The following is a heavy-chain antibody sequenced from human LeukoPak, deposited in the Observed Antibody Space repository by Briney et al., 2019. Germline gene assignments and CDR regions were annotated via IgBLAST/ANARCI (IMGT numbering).Heavy chain of an antibody. CDR2: ISGSGGST. J-gene: IGHJ4*02. CDR1: GSTFSIYS. Sequence: HSGGSPRLSCAASGSTFSIYSMNWVRQAPGKGLEWVSAISGSGGSTYYADSVKGRFTISRDNSKNTLYLQMNSLRAEDTAVYYCAKVPEDYWGQGTLVTVSS. CDR3: AKVPEDY. V-gene: IGHV3-23*01.